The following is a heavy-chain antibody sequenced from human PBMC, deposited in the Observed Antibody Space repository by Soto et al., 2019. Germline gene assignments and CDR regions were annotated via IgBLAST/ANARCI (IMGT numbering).Heavy chain of an antibody. J-gene: IGHJ6*02. D-gene: IGHD3-22*01. Sequence: QVQLVQSGAEVKKPGASMKVSCKASGYTFTGYYMHWVRQAPGQGLEWMGWINPNSGGTNYAQKVQGRVTMSRDTSISTAYMEPSRLRSDDTAVYYCARGGDDNYYDSSGYYYYYYGMDVWGQGTTVTVSS. V-gene: IGHV1-2*02. CDR2: INPNSGGT. CDR1: GYTFTGYY. CDR3: ARGGDDNYYDSSGYYYYYYGMDV.